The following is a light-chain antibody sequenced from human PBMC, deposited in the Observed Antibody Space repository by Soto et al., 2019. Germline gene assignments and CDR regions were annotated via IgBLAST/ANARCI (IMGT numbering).Light chain of an antibody. Sequence: EILMTQSPVTLSVSPGERVTLSCRASQSVGRDVAWYQQEPGQAPRLLIYGASARATGIPARFSGNGAGTEFALTITSLQSEDFGVYYCQPYNTWPRTFGQGTKVEIK. V-gene: IGKV3-15*01. CDR1: QSVGRD. CDR3: QPYNTWPRT. J-gene: IGKJ1*01. CDR2: GAS.